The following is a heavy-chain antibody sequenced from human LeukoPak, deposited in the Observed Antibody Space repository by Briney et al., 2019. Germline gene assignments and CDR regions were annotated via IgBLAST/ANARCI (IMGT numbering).Heavy chain of an antibody. CDR3: ARVGAVRGVILHYYYGMDV. CDR1: GGSISSSSYY. Sequence: PSETLSLTCTVSGGSISSSSYYWDWIRQPPGKGLEWIGSLYYSGSTYYNPSLKSRVTISVDTSKNQFSLKLSSVTAADTAVYYCARVGAVRGVILHYYYGMDVWGQGTTVTVSS. V-gene: IGHV4-39*07. J-gene: IGHJ6*02. CDR2: LYYSGST. D-gene: IGHD3-10*01.